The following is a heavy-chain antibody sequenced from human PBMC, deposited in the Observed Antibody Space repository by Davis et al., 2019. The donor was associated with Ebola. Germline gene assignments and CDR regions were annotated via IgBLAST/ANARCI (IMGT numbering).Heavy chain of an antibody. J-gene: IGHJ6*02. Sequence: MPSETLSLTCTVSGGSISSYYWSWIRQPPGKGLEWIGEINHSGSTNYNPSLKSRVTISVDTSKNQFSLKLSSVTAADTAVYYCAIGRYSSSSLYYYYYGMDVWGQGTTVTVSS. D-gene: IGHD6-6*01. V-gene: IGHV4-34*01. CDR2: INHSGST. CDR3: AIGRYSSSSLYYYYYGMDV. CDR1: GGSISSYY.